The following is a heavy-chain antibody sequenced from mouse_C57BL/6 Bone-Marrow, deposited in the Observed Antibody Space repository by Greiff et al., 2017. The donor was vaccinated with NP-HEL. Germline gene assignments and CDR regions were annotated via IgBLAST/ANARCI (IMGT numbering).Heavy chain of an antibody. CDR2: INPSTGGT. Sequence: VQLQQSGPELVKPGASVKISCKDSGYSFTGYYMNWVKQSPEKSLEWIGEINPSTGGTTYNQKFKAKATLTVDKSSSTAYMQLKSLTSEDSAVYYCARKRGTLYYFDYWGQGTTLTVSS. V-gene: IGHV1-42*01. D-gene: IGHD3-3*01. CDR1: GYSFTGYY. CDR3: ARKRGTLYYFDY. J-gene: IGHJ2*01.